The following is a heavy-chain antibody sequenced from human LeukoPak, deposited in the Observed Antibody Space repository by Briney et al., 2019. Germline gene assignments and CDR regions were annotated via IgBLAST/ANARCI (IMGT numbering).Heavy chain of an antibody. J-gene: IGHJ5*02. CDR2: IYYSGST. D-gene: IGHD3-22*01. V-gene: IGHV4-59*01. CDR3: ARHRYYYDSSGYYYQP. Sequence: PSETLSLTCTVSGASISSYYWSWIRQPPGKGLEWIGYIYYSGSTNYNPSLKSRVTISVDTSKNQFSLRLSSVTAADTAMYYCARHRYYYDSSGYYYQPWGQGTLVTVSS. CDR1: GASISSYY.